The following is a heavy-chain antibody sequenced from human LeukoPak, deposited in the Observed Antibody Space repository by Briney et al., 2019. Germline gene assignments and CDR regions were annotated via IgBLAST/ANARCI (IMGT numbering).Heavy chain of an antibody. CDR1: GDIVSSNSAA. D-gene: IGHD6-19*01. V-gene: IGHV6-1*01. CDR3: ARSFIAVAGNLDY. CDR2: TYYRSKLYN. J-gene: IGHJ4*02. Sequence: SQTLSLTCAISGDIVSSNSAAWNWIRQSPARGLEWLGRTYYRSKLYNDYAVSVKSRITINPDTSKNQFSLQLNSVTPEDTAVYYCARSFIAVAGNLDYWGQGTLVTVSS.